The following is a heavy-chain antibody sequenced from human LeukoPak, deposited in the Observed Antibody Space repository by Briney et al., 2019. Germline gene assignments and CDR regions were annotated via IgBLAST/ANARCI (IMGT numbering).Heavy chain of an antibody. V-gene: IGHV3-23*01. CDR2: ISGSGGST. CDR1: GFTFSSYA. Sequence: GGSLRLSCAASGFTFSSYAMSWVRQAPGKGLEWASAISGSGGSTYYADSVKGRFTISRDNSKNTLYLQMNSLRAEDTAVYYCAKDSKAGLRYFDWNVEYWGQGTLVTVSS. D-gene: IGHD3-9*01. CDR3: AKDSKAGLRYFDWNVEY. J-gene: IGHJ4*02.